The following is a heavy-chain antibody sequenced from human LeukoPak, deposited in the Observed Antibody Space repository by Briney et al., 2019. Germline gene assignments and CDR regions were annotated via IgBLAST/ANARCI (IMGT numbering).Heavy chain of an antibody. CDR3: TTENPDPRVPLYYFDY. CDR1: GFTFDDYG. CDR2: IKSKTDGGTT. J-gene: IGHJ4*02. V-gene: IGHV3-15*01. Sequence: GGSLRLSCAASGFTFDDYGMSWVRQAPGKGLEWVGRIKSKTDGGTTDYAAPVKGRFTISRDDSKNTLYLQMNSLKTEDTAVYYCTTENPDPRVPLYYFDYWGQGTLVTVSS.